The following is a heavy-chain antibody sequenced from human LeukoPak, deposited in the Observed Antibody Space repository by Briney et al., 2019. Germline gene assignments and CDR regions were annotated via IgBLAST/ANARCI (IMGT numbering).Heavy chain of an antibody. J-gene: IGHJ6*02. D-gene: IGHD3-10*01. Sequence: GGSLRLSCAASGFTFSSYSMNWVRQAPGEGLEWVSSISSSSGYIYNADSVKGRFTISRDNAKNSLYLQMNSLRAEDTAVYYCARAYGSGRLPYYYYYGMDVWGQGTTVTVSS. V-gene: IGHV3-21*01. CDR3: ARAYGSGRLPYYYYYGMDV. CDR2: ISSSSGYI. CDR1: GFTFSSYS.